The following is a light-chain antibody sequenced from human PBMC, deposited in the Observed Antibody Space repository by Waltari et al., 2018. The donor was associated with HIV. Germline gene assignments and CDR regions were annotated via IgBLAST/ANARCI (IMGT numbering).Light chain of an antibody. CDR2: DVN. J-gene: IGLJ1*01. CDR1: ASDIGRYHY. Sequence: QSALSQSASVSASPGQSVAISCSGSASDIGRYHYVSWYQQHPDKTPRLILFDVNNRPSGISDRFSGSKSGTTASLTISTVETDDEADYYCASYTVNSTGVFGSGTKLTVL. V-gene: IGLV2-14*03. CDR3: ASYTVNSTGV.